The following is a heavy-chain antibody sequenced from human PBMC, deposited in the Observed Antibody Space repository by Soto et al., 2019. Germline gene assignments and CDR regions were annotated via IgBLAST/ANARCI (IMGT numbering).Heavy chain of an antibody. Sequence: GGSLRLSCAASGFTFSSYWMSWVRQAPGKGLEWVANIKQDGSEKYYVDSVKGRFTISRDNAKNSLYLQMNSLRAEDTAVYYCARSQKQLGIRPHAFDIWGQGTMVTVSS. CDR1: GFTFSSYW. V-gene: IGHV3-7*01. D-gene: IGHD7-27*01. CDR2: IKQDGSEK. CDR3: ARSQKQLGIRPHAFDI. J-gene: IGHJ3*02.